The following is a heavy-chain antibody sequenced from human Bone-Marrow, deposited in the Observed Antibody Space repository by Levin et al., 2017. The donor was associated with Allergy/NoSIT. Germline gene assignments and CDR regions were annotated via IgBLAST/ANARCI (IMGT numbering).Heavy chain of an antibody. CDR2: SNEDGSIK. CDR3: SRDLLGADDY. J-gene: IGHJ4*02. Sequence: PGGSLRLSCAASGFTFSKYWMHWVRQAPGKGLEWVSRSNEDGSIKTYADSVKDRFTISRDNVENTLYLQMNSLRAEDTAVYYCSRDLLGADDYWGQGTLVTVSS. V-gene: IGHV3-74*01. CDR1: GFTFSKYW.